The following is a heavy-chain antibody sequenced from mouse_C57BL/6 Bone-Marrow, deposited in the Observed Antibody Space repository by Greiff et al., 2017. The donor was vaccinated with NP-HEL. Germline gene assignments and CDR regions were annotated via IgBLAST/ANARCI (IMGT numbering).Heavy chain of an antibody. CDR2: IYPGDGDT. J-gene: IGHJ2*01. V-gene: IGHV1-82*01. D-gene: IGHD1-3*01. CDR3: GVGPYFDY. CDR1: GYAFSSSW. Sequence: QVQLQQSGPELVKPGASVKISCKASGYAFSSSWMNWVKQRPGKGLEWIGRIYPGDGDTNYNGKFKGKATLTADKSSSTAYMQLSSLTSEDSAVYFCGVGPYFDYWGQGTTLTVSS.